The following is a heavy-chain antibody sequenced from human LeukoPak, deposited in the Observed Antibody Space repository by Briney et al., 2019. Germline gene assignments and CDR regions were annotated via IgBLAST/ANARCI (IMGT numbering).Heavy chain of an antibody. Sequence: GGSLRLSSAASGFTFSSYAMSWVRQAPGKGLEWVSAIRGSGGSTYHAASVKGRFTISRDNSKNTLYLQMNSLRAEDTAVYYCAKDWLDCSSTSCYYYWGQGTLVTVSS. CDR1: GFTFSSYA. V-gene: IGHV3-23*01. D-gene: IGHD2-2*01. J-gene: IGHJ4*02. CDR2: IRGSGGST. CDR3: AKDWLDCSSTSCYYY.